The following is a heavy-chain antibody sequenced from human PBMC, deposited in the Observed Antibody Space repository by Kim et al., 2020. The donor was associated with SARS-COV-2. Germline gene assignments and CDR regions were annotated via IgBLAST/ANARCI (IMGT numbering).Heavy chain of an antibody. J-gene: IGHJ4*02. V-gene: IGHV3-11*04. D-gene: IGHD3-16*01. Sequence: ADAVKDQFTTTRDNAKNSLYLQMNSLGAEDTAVYYCARDLGGYFDYWGQGTLVTVSS. CDR3: ARDLGGYFDY.